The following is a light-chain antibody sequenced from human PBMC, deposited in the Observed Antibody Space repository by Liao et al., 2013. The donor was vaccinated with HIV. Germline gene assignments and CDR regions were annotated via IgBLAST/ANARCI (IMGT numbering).Light chain of an antibody. CDR2: ENY. CDR3: QARDRNIVV. Sequence: SYELTQPPSVSVSPGQTASITCSGDKLGDKYACWYQQKPGQSPVLVISENYKRPSGIPERFSGSNSGDTATLTISGTQAMDEADYYCQARDRNIVVFGGGTKLTVL. V-gene: IGLV3-1*01. J-gene: IGLJ2*01. CDR1: KLGDKY.